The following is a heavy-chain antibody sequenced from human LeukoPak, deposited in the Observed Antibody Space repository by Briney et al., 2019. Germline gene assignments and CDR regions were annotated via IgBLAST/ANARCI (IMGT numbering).Heavy chain of an antibody. Sequence: SVKVSCKASGGTFSSYAISWVRRAPGQGLEWMGGIIPIFGTANYAQKFQGRVTITADESTSTAYMELSSLRSEDTAVYYCARRYCSSTSCGLVGASDIWGQGTMVTVSS. CDR2: IIPIFGTA. V-gene: IGHV1-69*01. CDR3: ARRYCSSTSCGLVGASDI. CDR1: GGTFSSYA. J-gene: IGHJ3*02. D-gene: IGHD2-2*01.